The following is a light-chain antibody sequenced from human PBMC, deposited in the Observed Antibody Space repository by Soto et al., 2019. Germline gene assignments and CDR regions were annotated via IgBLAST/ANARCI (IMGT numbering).Light chain of an antibody. Sequence: QSALPQPPSASGSPGQSGTISCTGTSSHVGGYNYVSWYQQYPGKAPKLMIYEVTKRPSGLPDRFSGSKSGNTASLTVSGLQAEDDADYYCISYAGSNNVLFGGGTKLTVL. V-gene: IGLV2-8*01. CDR2: EVT. J-gene: IGLJ2*01. CDR1: SSHVGGYNY. CDR3: ISYAGSNNVL.